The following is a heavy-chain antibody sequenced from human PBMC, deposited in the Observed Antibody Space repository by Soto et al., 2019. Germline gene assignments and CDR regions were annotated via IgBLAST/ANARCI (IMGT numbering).Heavy chain of an antibody. CDR2: INPNSGGT. D-gene: IGHD2-2*02. V-gene: IGHV1-2*02. J-gene: IGHJ4*02. Sequence: ASVKVSCKASGYTFTGYYMHWVRQAPGQGLEWMGWINPNSGGTNYAQKFQGKVTMTRDTSISTAYMELSRLRSDDTAVYYCARVLCSSTSCYTDGVDYWGQGTLVTVYS. CDR1: GYTFTGYY. CDR3: ARVLCSSTSCYTDGVDY.